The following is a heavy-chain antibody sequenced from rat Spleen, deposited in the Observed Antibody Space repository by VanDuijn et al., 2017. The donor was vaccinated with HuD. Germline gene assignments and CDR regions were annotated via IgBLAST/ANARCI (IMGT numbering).Heavy chain of an antibody. CDR2: ITDPNGGL. J-gene: IGHJ3*01. V-gene: IGHV5-31*01. D-gene: IGHD1-10*01. CDR3: TRSLSNNYVNWLAY. Sequence: EVLLVESGGGLVQPGRSLKLSCVASGFTFNNYWMTWIRQAPGKGLEWVASITDPNGGLYYSDSVRGRFTISRDNAQNTLYLQMNSLTSEDTATYYCTRSLSNNYVNWLAYGGQGTLVTVSS. CDR1: GFTFNNYW.